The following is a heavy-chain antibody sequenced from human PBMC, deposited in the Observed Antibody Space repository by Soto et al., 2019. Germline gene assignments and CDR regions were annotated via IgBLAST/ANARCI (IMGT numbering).Heavy chain of an antibody. J-gene: IGHJ6*02. D-gene: IGHD3-3*01. Sequence: ASVKVSCKASGYTFTSYYMHWVRQAPGQGLEWMGIINPSGGSTSYAQKFQGRVTMTRGTSTSTVYMELSSLRSEDTAVYYCARAGDFWSGYHSGGLYYYYGMDVWGQGTTVTVSS. CDR2: INPSGGST. V-gene: IGHV1-46*01. CDR3: ARAGDFWSGYHSGGLYYYYGMDV. CDR1: GYTFTSYY.